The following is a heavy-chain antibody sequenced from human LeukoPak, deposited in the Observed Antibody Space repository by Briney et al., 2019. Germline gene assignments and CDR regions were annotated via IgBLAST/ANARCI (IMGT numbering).Heavy chain of an antibody. CDR2: INHSGST. CDR1: GGSFSGYY. Sequence: PSETLSLTCAVYGGSFSGYYWSWIRQPPGKGLEWIGEINHSGSTNYNPSLKSRVTISVDTSKNQFSLKLSSVTAADTAVYYCARENYDYVWGSYRSAWFDPWGRGTLVTVSS. D-gene: IGHD3-16*02. CDR3: ARENYDYVWGSYRSAWFDP. J-gene: IGHJ5*02. V-gene: IGHV4-34*01.